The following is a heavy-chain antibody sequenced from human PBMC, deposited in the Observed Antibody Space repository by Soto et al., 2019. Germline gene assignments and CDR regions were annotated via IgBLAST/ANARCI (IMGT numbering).Heavy chain of an antibody. J-gene: IGHJ4*02. D-gene: IGHD3-10*01. CDR2: IIPIFGTA. CDR3: ARAGTDYYGSGSYGLDGY. V-gene: IGHV1-69*18. Sequence: QVQLVQSGAEVKKPGSSVKVSCKASGGTFSSYAISWVRQAPGQGLEWMGRIIPIFGTANYAQKFQGRVTITADESTSKAYMELSSLRSEDTAVYYCARAGTDYYGSGSYGLDGYWGQGTLVTVSS. CDR1: GGTFSSYA.